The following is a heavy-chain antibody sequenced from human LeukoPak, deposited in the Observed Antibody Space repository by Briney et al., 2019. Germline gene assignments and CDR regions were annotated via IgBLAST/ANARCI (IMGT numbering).Heavy chain of an antibody. CDR2: ISRSGGTL. CDR1: GFTFSDYY. CDR3: AKGQNSHFDY. D-gene: IGHD2/OR15-2a*01. Sequence: PGGSLRLSCAASGFTFSDYYMSWIRQAPGKGLEWVSYISRSGGTLYYADSVKGRFTISRDNTKNLLYLQMNSLRAEDTAVYYCAKGQNSHFDYWGQGTLVTVSS. J-gene: IGHJ4*02. V-gene: IGHV3-11*04.